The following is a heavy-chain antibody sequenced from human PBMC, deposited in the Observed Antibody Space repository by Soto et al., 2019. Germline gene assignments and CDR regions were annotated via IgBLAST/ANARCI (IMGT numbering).Heavy chain of an antibody. CDR3: ARASGYVSGWYHDY. J-gene: IGHJ4*02. Sequence: SVKVSCKASGGTFSSDAVSWVRQAPGQGLEWMGGLIPILGTTHYAQKFRGRVTITADESTNTAYMELSSLRPDDTAVYYCARASGYVSGWYHDYWGQGTRVTVSS. D-gene: IGHD6-19*01. CDR1: GGTFSSDA. V-gene: IGHV1-69*13. CDR2: LIPILGTT.